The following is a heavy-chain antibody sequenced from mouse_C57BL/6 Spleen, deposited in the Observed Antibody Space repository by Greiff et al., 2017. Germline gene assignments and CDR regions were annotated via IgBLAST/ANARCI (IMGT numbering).Heavy chain of an antibody. Sequence: VQLQQSGAELVKPGASVKISCKASGYAFRSYWMNWVKQRPGKGLEWIGQIYPGDGDTNSNGKFKGKATLTADKSSSTAYMQLSSLTSEDSAVYCCAKTTADWYFDVWGTGTTVTVSS. CDR1: GYAFRSYW. D-gene: IGHD1-2*01. CDR2: IYPGDGDT. CDR3: AKTTADWYFDV. J-gene: IGHJ1*03. V-gene: IGHV1-80*01.